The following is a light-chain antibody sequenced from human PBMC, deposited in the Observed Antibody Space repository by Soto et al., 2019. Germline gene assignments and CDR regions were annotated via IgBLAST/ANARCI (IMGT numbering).Light chain of an antibody. CDR1: QSLVHSDGNTY. CDR2: KVS. Sequence: DVVMTQSPLSLPVTLGQPASISCRSSQSLVHSDGNTYLNWFQQRPGQSPRRLIYKVSERDSGVPDRFSGSGSATDFTLKISGVEAEDVGVYYCMQVIHWPSTFGQGTKLEI. J-gene: IGKJ2*01. CDR3: MQVIHWPST. V-gene: IGKV2-30*02.